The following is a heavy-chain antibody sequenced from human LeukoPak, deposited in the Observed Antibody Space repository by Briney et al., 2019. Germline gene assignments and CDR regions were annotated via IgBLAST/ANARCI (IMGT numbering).Heavy chain of an antibody. CDR1: GVSISSGGYS. CDR3: ARAKGYCSSTSCYYWFDP. V-gene: IGHV4-30-2*01. Sequence: PSETLSLTCAVSGVSISSGGYSWSWIRQPPGKGLEWIGYIYHSGSTYYNPSLKSRVTISVDRSKNQFSLKLSSVTAADTAVYYCARAKGYCSSTSCYYWFDPWGQGTLVTVSS. CDR2: IYHSGST. J-gene: IGHJ5*02. D-gene: IGHD2-2*01.